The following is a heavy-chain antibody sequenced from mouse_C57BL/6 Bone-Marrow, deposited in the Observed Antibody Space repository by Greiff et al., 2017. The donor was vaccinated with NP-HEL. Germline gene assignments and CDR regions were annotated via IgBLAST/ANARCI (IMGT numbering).Heavy chain of an antibody. V-gene: IGHV1-15*01. D-gene: IGHD4-1*01. CDR3: TRPHWDHWYFDG. CDR1: GYTFTDYE. J-gene: IGHJ1*03. CDR2: IDPETGGT. Sequence: VQLQQSGAELVRPGASVTLSCKASGYTFTDYEMHWVKQTPVHGLEWIGAIDPETGGTAYNQKFKGKAILTADKSSSTAYMELRSLTSEDSAVDYCTRPHWDHWYFDGWGTGTTVTVSS.